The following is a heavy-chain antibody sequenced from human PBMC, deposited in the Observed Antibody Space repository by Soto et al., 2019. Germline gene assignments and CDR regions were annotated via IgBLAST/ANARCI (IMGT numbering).Heavy chain of an antibody. CDR2: FYGNGRST. Sequence: EVQLLESGGGLVQPAGSLRLSCAASGFTFSIYTMSWFRQAPGKGLEWVSSFYGNGRSTFYSAYVKGRFTISRDNSGNTVYLQMSSMRAEDTAIYYCAKDFTPDSRWDIDYWGQGSLVTVSS. CDR1: GFTFSIYT. J-gene: IGHJ4*02. CDR3: AKDFTPDSRWDIDY. V-gene: IGHV3-23*01. D-gene: IGHD1-26*01.